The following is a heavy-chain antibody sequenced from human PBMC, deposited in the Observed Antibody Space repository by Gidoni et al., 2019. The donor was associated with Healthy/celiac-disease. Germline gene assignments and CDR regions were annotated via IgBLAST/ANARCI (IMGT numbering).Heavy chain of an antibody. J-gene: IGHJ4*02. CDR2: ISGSGGST. D-gene: IGHD4-17*01. CDR3: AKPPAIGDYGIDY. Sequence: EVQLLESGGGLVQPGGSLRLSCAASVFTFSSYAMSCVRQAPGKGLEWVSAISGSGGSTYYADSVKGRFTISRDNSKNTLYLQMTSLRAEDTAVYYCAKPPAIGDYGIDYWGQGTLVTVSS. CDR1: VFTFSSYA. V-gene: IGHV3-23*01.